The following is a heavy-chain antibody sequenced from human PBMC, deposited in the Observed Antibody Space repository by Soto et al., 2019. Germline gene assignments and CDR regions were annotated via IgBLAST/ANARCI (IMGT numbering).Heavy chain of an antibody. V-gene: IGHV4-31*03. D-gene: IGHD3-3*01. CDR1: GGSISSGGYY. J-gene: IGHJ5*02. Sequence: QVQLQESGPGLVKPSQTLSLTCTVSGGSISSGGYYWSWIRQHPGKGLEWIGYIYYSGSTYYNPSLKSRVNISVDTSKNQFSLKLSSVTAADTAVYYCARDTRGTIFGAFDPWGQGTLVTVSS. CDR2: IYYSGST. CDR3: ARDTRGTIFGAFDP.